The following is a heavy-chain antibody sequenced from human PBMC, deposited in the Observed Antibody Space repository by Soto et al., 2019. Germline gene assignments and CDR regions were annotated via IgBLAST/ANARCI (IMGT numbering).Heavy chain of an antibody. Sequence: GGSLRLSCAGSGFTFSRYAMNWVRQAPGKGLEWVSIISSRGDRTSYAESVKGRFTISRDDSKNTLFLHMNSLGAEDTAVYYCAKETGYSYGFQPNALDVWGQGTTVTVSS. J-gene: IGHJ6*02. V-gene: IGHV3-23*01. CDR3: AKETGYSYGFQPNALDV. CDR1: GFTFSRYA. D-gene: IGHD5-18*01. CDR2: ISSRGDRT.